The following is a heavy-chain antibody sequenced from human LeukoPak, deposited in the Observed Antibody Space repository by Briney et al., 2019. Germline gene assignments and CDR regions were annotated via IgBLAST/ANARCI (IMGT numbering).Heavy chain of an antibody. D-gene: IGHD5-18*01. CDR1: GGTFSSYA. J-gene: IGHJ4*02. CDR2: IIPILGIA. V-gene: IGHV1-69*04. CDR3: ASHDVDTAMPSDY. Sequence: SVKVSCKASGGTFSSYAISWVRQAPGQGLEWMGRIIPILGIANYAQKFQGRVTITADKSTSTAYMELSSLRSEDTAVYYCASHDVDTAMPSDYWGQETLVTVSS.